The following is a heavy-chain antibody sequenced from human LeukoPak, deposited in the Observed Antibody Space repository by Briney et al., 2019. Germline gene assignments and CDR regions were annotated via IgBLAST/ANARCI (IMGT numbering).Heavy chain of an antibody. CDR1: GFTFSSYD. D-gene: IGHD1-26*01. Sequence: GGSLRLSCAASGFTFSSYDMHWVRQATGKGLEWVSAIGTAGDTYYPGSVKGRFTISRDNAKNTLYLQMNSLRADDTAVYYCARVAVGSYDWFDPWGQGTLVTVSS. CDR2: IGTAGDT. J-gene: IGHJ5*02. CDR3: ARVAVGSYDWFDP. V-gene: IGHV3-13*01.